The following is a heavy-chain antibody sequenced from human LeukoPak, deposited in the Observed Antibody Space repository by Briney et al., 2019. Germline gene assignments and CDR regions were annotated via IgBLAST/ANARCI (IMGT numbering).Heavy chain of an antibody. CDR3: ARHPYGDYRNWFDP. CDR1: GGSITIRNYY. CDR2: ISYSGST. J-gene: IGHJ5*02. D-gene: IGHD4-17*01. Sequence: SETLSLTCTVSGGSITIRNYYWGWIRQSPGKGLEWIGSISYSGSTYYNPSLKSRVTISADTSKNQFSLKLSSVTAADTAVFYCARHPYGDYRNWFDPWGQGTLVIVSS. V-gene: IGHV4-39*01.